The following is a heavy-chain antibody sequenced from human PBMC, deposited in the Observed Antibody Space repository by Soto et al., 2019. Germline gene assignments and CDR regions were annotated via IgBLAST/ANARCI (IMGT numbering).Heavy chain of an antibody. V-gene: IGHV3-74*01. Sequence: GGSLRLSCAASGFTFSLSWMHWVRQGPGKGPVWVAGISSDGSIKTYADSVKGRFTISRDNAKKTLYLQMNSLTAADTAVYYCARDLENCGGECSSAFDIWGQGTMVTVSS. J-gene: IGHJ3*02. CDR2: ISSDGSIK. D-gene: IGHD2-21*01. CDR1: GFTFSLSW. CDR3: ARDLENCGGECSSAFDI.